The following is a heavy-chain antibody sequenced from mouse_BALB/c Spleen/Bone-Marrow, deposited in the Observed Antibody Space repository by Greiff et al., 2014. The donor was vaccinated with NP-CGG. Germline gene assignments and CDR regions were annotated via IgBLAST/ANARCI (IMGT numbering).Heavy chain of an antibody. V-gene: IGHV14-3*02. CDR2: IDPANGNT. Sequence: ESGAELVKPGASVKLSCTASGFNIKDTYMHWVKQRPEQGLEWIGRIDPANGNTKYDPKFQGKATITADTSSNTAYLQLSSLTSEDTAVYYCAPYYYGSSQFAYWGQGTLVTVSA. J-gene: IGHJ3*01. CDR3: APYYYGSSQFAY. CDR1: GFNIKDTY. D-gene: IGHD1-1*01.